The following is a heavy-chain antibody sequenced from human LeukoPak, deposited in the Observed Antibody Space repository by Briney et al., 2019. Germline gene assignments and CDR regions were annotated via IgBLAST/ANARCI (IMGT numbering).Heavy chain of an antibody. CDR2: IYISGST. J-gene: IGHJ4*02. Sequence: SQTLSLTCTVSGGSISSGSYYWSWIRQPAGKGLEWIGRIYISGSTNHNPSLKSRVTIPVDTSKSQFALNLSSVTAADTAVYYCARGTIVGATFHYDYWGQGTLVTVSS. V-gene: IGHV4-61*02. CDR1: GGSISSGSYY. D-gene: IGHD1-26*01. CDR3: ARGTIVGATFHYDY.